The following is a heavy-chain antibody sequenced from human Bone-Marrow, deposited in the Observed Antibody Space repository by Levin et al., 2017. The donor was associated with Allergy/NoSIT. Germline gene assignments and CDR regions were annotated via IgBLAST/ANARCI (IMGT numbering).Heavy chain of an antibody. J-gene: IGHJ4*02. D-gene: IGHD5-18*01. CDR2: IFLGGVT. CDR1: GDSISGHY. V-gene: IGHV4-4*07. CDR3: AREYSYGQYFFDF. Sequence: SQTLSLTCTVSGDSISGHYWSWIRPPAGKGLEWIGRIFLGGVTNYNASLRSRVTISGDMSRNEVSLRLTSVTAADTAIYYCAREYSYGQYFFDFWGPGTEVTVSS.